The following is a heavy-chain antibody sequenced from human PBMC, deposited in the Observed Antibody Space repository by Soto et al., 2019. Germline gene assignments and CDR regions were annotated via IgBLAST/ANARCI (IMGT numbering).Heavy chain of an antibody. J-gene: IGHJ1*01. CDR3: VRDYASSGFNPGN. CDR1: GFTFSNYW. Sequence: RLPYMASGFTFSNYWMHWIRQDPGKGLMWVSQIGSDGRPTTYADSVKGRFTISRDNARNTLYLQMNSLRADDTAMYYCVRDYASSGFNPGNWGQGPLGTVSS. CDR2: IGSDGRPT. D-gene: IGHD3-22*01. V-gene: IGHV3-74*03.